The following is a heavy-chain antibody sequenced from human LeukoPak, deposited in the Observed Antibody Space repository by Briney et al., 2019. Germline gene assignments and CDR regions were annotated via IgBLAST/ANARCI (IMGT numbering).Heavy chain of an antibody. D-gene: IGHD6-19*01. V-gene: IGHV3-53*01. Sequence: GGSLRLSCAASGFSVRDKYMSWVRQAPGKGLEWVSVLYTGGEKHFADFVKGRFTTSRDNSNNMVFLQMNSLTAEDTALYYCAGGQMFTSGGFDNWGQGTLVTVSS. CDR3: AGGQMFTSGGFDN. CDR2: LYTGGEK. J-gene: IGHJ4*02. CDR1: GFSVRDKY.